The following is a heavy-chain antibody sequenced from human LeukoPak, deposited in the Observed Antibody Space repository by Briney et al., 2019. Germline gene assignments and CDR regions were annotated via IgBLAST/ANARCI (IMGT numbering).Heavy chain of an antibody. V-gene: IGHV4-61*08. J-gene: IGHJ4*02. Sequence: PSETLSLTCSVSGGSVGSAGYYWSWIRQPPGGGLEWIGYIYYIRNTNYNPSLKSRVTMSLDPSKNEFPLRLNSVTAADTAVYYCARTQSQSGSYRYYFGYWGQGTLVTVSS. D-gene: IGHD1-26*01. CDR3: ARTQSQSGSYRYYFGY. CDR1: GGSVGSAGYY. CDR2: IYYIRNT.